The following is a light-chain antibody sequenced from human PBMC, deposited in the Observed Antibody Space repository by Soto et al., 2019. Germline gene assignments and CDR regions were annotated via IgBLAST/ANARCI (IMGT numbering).Light chain of an antibody. Sequence: DIQMTQSPSSLSASVGDNVTITCRASQTISSFLNWHQQKVGKAPKVLMYAAASPQSGVPSRFSGSGSGTHFTLTITSLQPEDSPTYYCQQSFSSPVTFGGGPKVDIK. CDR1: QTISSF. J-gene: IGKJ4*01. V-gene: IGKV1-39*01. CDR3: QQSFSSPVT. CDR2: AAA.